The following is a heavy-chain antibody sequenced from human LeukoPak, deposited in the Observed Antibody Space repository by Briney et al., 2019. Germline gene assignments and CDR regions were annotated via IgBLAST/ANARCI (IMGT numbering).Heavy chain of an antibody. V-gene: IGHV4-4*09. D-gene: IGHD2-8*01. CDR2: IYSSGSR. Sequence: SETLSLTCSVSDASISSYFWSWIRQPPGKGLEWIGHIYSSGSRYYNPSLKSRVTVSMEPSRNPFSLKLAPVTAADTGMYYCAIAESVTAFDIWGQGTMVTVSS. CDR3: AIAESVTAFDI. J-gene: IGHJ3*02. CDR1: DASISSYF.